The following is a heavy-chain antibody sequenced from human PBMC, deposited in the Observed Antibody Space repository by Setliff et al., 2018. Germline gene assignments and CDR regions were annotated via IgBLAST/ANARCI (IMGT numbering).Heavy chain of an antibody. D-gene: IGHD3-22*01. CDR2: ISAYNGNT. J-gene: IGHJ3*02. Sequence: ASVKVSCKASGYTFTSYGISWVRQAPGQGLEWMGWISAYNGNTNYAQKLQGRVTMTTDTSTSTAYMELRSLRSDDTAVYYCARCRDYYDSSGYYPGAFDIWGQGAMVTVSS. CDR1: GYTFTSYG. CDR3: ARCRDYYDSSGYYPGAFDI. V-gene: IGHV1-18*01.